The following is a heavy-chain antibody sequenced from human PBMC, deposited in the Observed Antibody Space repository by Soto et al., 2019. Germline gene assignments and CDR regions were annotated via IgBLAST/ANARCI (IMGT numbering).Heavy chain of an antibody. D-gene: IGHD2-8*01. J-gene: IGHJ6*02. Sequence: GGSLRLSCAASGFTFSIYGMHWVRHAPGKGLEWVAVIWYDGSNKYYADSVKGRFTISRDNSKNTLYLQMNSLRAEDTAVYYCARGRNYGGVYARYYYYYYGMDVWGQGTTVTVSS. CDR3: ARGRNYGGVYARYYYYYYGMDV. CDR2: IWYDGSNK. CDR1: GFTFSIYG. V-gene: IGHV3-33*01.